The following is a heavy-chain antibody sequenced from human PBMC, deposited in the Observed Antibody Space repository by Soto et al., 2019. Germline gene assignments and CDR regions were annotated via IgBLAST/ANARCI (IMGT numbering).Heavy chain of an antibody. CDR2: IYHSGST. J-gene: IGHJ3*02. V-gene: IGHV4-30-2*01. Sequence: SETLSLTCAVSGGSISSGGYSWSWIRQPPGKGLEWIGYIYHSGSTYYNPSLKSRVTISVDTSKNQFYLKLSSVTAADTAVYYCARGPDYVVAFDIWGQGTMVTVSS. D-gene: IGHD4-17*01. CDR1: GGSISSGGYS. CDR3: ARGPDYVVAFDI.